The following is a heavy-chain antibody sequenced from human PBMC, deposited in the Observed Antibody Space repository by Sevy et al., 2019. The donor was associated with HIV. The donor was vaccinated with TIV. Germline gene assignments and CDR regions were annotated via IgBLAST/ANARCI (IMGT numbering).Heavy chain of an antibody. CDR1: GFTFSPYS. Sequence: GGSLRLSCAASGFTFSPYSMNWVRQAPGKGLEWVSSISSSSSYIYYADSVKGRFIISRDNAKNSLYLQMNSLRAEDTAVYYCARDHVKDGDLGDYYYYAMDVWGQGTSVTVSS. V-gene: IGHV3-21*01. J-gene: IGHJ6*02. CDR3: ARDHVKDGDLGDYYYYAMDV. CDR2: ISSSSSYI. D-gene: IGHD4-17*01.